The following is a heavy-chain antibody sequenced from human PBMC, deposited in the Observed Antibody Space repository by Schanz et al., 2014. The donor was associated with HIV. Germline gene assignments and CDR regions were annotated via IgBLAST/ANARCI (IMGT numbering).Heavy chain of an antibody. CDR3: VRAASFHFDKEGYYRNWYFDF. CDR1: GYTFTSYY. J-gene: IGHJ2*01. V-gene: IGHV1-8*02. CDR2: VNPESGNT. D-gene: IGHD1-26*01. Sequence: QVQLVQSGAEVKKPGASVKVSCKASGYTFTSYYMHWVRQAPGQGLEWMGWVNPESGNTGMADKFLGRLSLTRFTSTGTAYMELDSLRSEDTAIYYCVRAASFHFDKEGYYRNWYFDFWGRGTLVAVSS.